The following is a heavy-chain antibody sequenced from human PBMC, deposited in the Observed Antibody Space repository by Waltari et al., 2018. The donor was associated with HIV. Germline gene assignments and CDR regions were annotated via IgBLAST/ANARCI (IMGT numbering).Heavy chain of an antibody. CDR2: IWYDGSKK. D-gene: IGHD5-12*01. Sequence: QVQLVQWGGGVVQPGRSLRLSCAASGFTFNNYGMSWVRQTPGKGPDWVAVIWYDGSKKDYADSVKGRFTISRDNSNNRLYLQMNSLRVDDTAVYLCARGAPWDGYNSDWYFDLWGRGTLVTVSS. V-gene: IGHV3-33*01. CDR1: GFTFNNYG. CDR3: ARGAPWDGYNSDWYFDL. J-gene: IGHJ2*01.